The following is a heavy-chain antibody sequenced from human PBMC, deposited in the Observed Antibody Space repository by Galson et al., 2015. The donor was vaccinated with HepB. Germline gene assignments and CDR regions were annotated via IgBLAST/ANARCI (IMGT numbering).Heavy chain of an antibody. CDR2: INPNSGGT. J-gene: IGHJ3*02. D-gene: IGHD3-3*01. Sequence: SVKVSCKASGYTFTGYYMHWVRQAPGQGLEWMGWINPNSGGTNYAQKFQGWVTMTRDTSISTAYMELSRLRSDDTAVYYCARGTYVLRFLEWLANPKHDAFDIWGQGTMVTVSS. CDR1: GYTFTGYY. CDR3: ARGTYVLRFLEWLANPKHDAFDI. V-gene: IGHV1-2*04.